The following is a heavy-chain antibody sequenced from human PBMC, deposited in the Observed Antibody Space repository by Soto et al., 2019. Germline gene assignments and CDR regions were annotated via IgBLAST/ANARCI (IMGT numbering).Heavy chain of an antibody. CDR2: IYPGDSDT. CDR1: GYIFTDYW. V-gene: IGHV5-51*01. J-gene: IGHJ3*01. CDR3: AGRAFDV. Sequence: GESLKISCXASGYIFTDYWMAWVRQMPGKGLEWMGTIYPGDSDTRYSPSFQGQVTISADKSISTAYLQWTSLKASDTAIYYCAGRAFDVWGQGTVVTVSS.